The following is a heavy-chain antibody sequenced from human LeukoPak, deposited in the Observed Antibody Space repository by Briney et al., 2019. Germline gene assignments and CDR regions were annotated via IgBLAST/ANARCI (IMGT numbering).Heavy chain of an antibody. V-gene: IGHV4-61*01. CDR3: ATQLGPEVDY. D-gene: IGHD6-13*01. Sequence: SETLSLTCTVSGGSVSSGSYYWSWIRQPPGKGLEWIGCIYYSGSTNYNPSLKSRVTISVDTSKNQFSLKLSSVTAADTAVYYCATQLGPEVDYWGQGTLVTVSS. CDR2: IYYSGST. J-gene: IGHJ4*02. CDR1: GGSVSSGSYY.